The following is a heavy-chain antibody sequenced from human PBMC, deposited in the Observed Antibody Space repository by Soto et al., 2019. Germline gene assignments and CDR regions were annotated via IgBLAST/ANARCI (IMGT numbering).Heavy chain of an antibody. V-gene: IGHV1-69*02. CDR1: GGTFSSYT. D-gene: IGHD3-16*01. CDR3: ASYLGIRSNGRTPV. CDR2: IIPILDIS. Sequence: QVQLVQSGAEVKKPGSSVTVSCKASGGTFSSYTFNWVRQAPGQGLEWIGRIIPILDISSYTQKFQDRVTITADKSTNTAHMELRRLTSEDTAVYYCASYLGIRSNGRTPVWGKGTKVTVSS. J-gene: IGHJ6*03.